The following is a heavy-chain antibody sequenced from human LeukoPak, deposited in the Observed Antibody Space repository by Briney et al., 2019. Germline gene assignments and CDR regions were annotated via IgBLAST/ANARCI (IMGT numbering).Heavy chain of an antibody. Sequence: SETLSLTCTVSGGSISSYYWSWIRQPPGKGLEWIGYIYYSGSTYYNPSLKSRVTISVDTSKNQFSLKLSSVTAADTAVYYCARPERITIFGVAHNWFDPWGQGTLVTVSS. D-gene: IGHD3-3*01. CDR3: ARPERITIFGVAHNWFDP. J-gene: IGHJ5*02. CDR1: GGSISSYY. CDR2: IYYSGST. V-gene: IGHV4-59*08.